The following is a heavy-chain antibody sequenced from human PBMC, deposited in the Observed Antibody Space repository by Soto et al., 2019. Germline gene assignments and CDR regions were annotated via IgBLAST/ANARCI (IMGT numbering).Heavy chain of an antibody. CDR1: GYTFTSYY. CDR3: ARGLRGWEYFDY. D-gene: IGHD1-26*01. V-gene: IGHV1-46*01. CDR2: INPSGGST. Sequence: QVQLVQSGAEVKKPGASVKVSCKASGYTFTSYYMHWVRQAPGQGLEWMGIINPSGGSTSYAQKFQGRXXMXRAXSTSTVYMELSSLRSEDTAVYYCARGLRGWEYFDYWGQGTLVTVSS. J-gene: IGHJ4*02.